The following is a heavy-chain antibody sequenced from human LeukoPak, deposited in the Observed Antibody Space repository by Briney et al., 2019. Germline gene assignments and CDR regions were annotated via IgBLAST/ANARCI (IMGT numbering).Heavy chain of an antibody. CDR1: EFTFSSYA. D-gene: IGHD1-26*01. J-gene: IGHJ5*02. Sequence: QPGGSLRLSCAASEFTFSSYAMSWVRQAPGKGLEWVSAISGSGGSTYYADSVKGRFTISRDNSKNTLYLQMNSLRAEDTAVYYCAKARTNSGSYYGWFDPWGQGTLVTVSS. CDR2: ISGSGGST. V-gene: IGHV3-23*01. CDR3: AKARTNSGSYYGWFDP.